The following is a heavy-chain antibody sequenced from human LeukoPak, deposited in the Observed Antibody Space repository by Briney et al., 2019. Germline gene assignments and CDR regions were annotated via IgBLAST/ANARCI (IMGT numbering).Heavy chain of an antibody. V-gene: IGHV3-9*01. CDR3: AKATSEYYFDY. J-gene: IGHJ4*02. CDR2: ISWNSGSI. CDR1: GFTFDDYA. Sequence: GRSLRLSCATSGFTFDDYAMHWVRQAPGKGLEWVSGISWNSGSISYADSVKGRFTISRDNAKNSLYLQMNSLRAEDTALYYCAKATSEYYFDYWGQGTLVTVSS.